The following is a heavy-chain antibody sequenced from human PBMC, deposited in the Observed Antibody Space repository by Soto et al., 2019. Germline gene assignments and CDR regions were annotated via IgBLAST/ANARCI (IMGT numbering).Heavy chain of an antibody. CDR1: GFTFSSYW. D-gene: IGHD3-3*01. Sequence: GGSLRLSCAASGFTFSSYWMHWVRQAPGKGLVWVSRINSDGSSTSYADSVKGRFTISRDNAKNTLYLQMNSLRAEDTAVYYCARGLLRLSLVRSPEKWFDPWGQGTLVTVSS. V-gene: IGHV3-74*01. CDR3: ARGLLRLSLVRSPEKWFDP. J-gene: IGHJ5*02. CDR2: INSDGSST.